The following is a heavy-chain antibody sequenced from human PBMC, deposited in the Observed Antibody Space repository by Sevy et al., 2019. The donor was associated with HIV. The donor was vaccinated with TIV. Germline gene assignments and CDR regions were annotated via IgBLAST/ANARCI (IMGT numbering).Heavy chain of an antibody. CDR1: GYSFSNYW. CDR2: IYPGDSET. Sequence: GESLKISCQGSGYSFSNYWIAWVRQMPGKGLEWMGIIYPGDSETRYSPSFQGQVTISADKSISTAYLHWSSLKASDTAMYYCARFYDSSGHFPSDYWGQGTLVTVSS. V-gene: IGHV5-51*01. CDR3: ARFYDSSGHFPSDY. J-gene: IGHJ4*02. D-gene: IGHD3-22*01.